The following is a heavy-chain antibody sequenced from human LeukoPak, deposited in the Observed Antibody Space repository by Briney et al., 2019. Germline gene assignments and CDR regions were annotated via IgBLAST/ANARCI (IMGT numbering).Heavy chain of an antibody. D-gene: IGHD1-26*01. CDR3: AKALYSGSYWGWDVDAFDI. V-gene: IGHV3-15*01. Sequence: KPGGSLRLSCAASGFTFSNAWMSWVRQAPGKGLEWVGRIKSKTDGGTTDYAAPVKGRFTISRDDSKNTLYLQMNSLKTEDTALYYCAKALYSGSYWGWDVDAFDIWGQGTMVTVSS. J-gene: IGHJ3*02. CDR2: IKSKTDGGTT. CDR1: GFTFSNAW.